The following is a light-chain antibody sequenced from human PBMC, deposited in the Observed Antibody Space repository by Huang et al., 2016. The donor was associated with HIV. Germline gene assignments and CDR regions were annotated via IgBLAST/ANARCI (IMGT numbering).Light chain of an antibody. V-gene: IGKV3-11*01. CDR2: DAS. CDR1: QRVGSY. Sequence: EIILTQSPATLSLSPGEGATLSCRASQRVGSYLAWYQQKPGPAPRLLIYDASNRATCIPARFSGGGSGTDFTLTIRGLEPDDFAVYFCQQRSNRTPTTFGQGTKVE. CDR3: QQRSNRTPTT. J-gene: IGKJ1*01.